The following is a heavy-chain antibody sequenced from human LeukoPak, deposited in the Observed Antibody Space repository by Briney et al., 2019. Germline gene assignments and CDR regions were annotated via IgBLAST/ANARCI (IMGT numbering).Heavy chain of an antibody. D-gene: IGHD2-2*01. CDR2: ISSSGSTI. CDR3: APQYQLLTPYDY. CDR1: GFTFSDYY. Sequence: SGGSLRLSCAASGFTFSDYYMSWIRQAPGKGLEWVSYISSSGSTIYYADSVKGRFTISRDNAKNSLYLQMNSLRAEDTAVYYCAPQYQLLTPYDYWGQGTLVTVSS. J-gene: IGHJ4*02. V-gene: IGHV3-11*04.